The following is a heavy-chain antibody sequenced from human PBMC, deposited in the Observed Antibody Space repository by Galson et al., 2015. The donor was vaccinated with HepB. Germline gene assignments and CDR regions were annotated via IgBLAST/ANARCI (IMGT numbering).Heavy chain of an antibody. V-gene: IGHV3-30-3*01. CDR2: ISYDGSNK. CDR1: GFTFSSYA. Sequence: SLRLSCAASGFTFSSYAMHWVRQAPGKGLEWVAVISYDGSNKYYADSVKGRFTISRDNSKNTLYLQMNSLRAEDTAVYYCARDRYSGYDVGLGDFDYWGQGTLVTVSS. D-gene: IGHD5-12*01. CDR3: ARDRYSGYDVGLGDFDY. J-gene: IGHJ4*02.